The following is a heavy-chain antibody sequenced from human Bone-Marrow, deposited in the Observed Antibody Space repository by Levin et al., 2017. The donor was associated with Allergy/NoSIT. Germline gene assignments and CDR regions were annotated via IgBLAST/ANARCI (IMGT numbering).Heavy chain of an antibody. CDR3: AREGGGYNWTDNTYYYDGMDV. CDR2: INPNSGGT. Sequence: ASVKVSCKASGYTFTGYYMHWVRQAPGQGLEWMGWINPNSGGTNYAQKFQGRVTMTRDTSISTAYMELSRLRSDDTAVYYCAREGGGYNWTDNTYYYDGMDVWDQGTTVTVSS. V-gene: IGHV1-2*02. CDR1: GYTFTGYY. J-gene: IGHJ6*02. D-gene: IGHD1-20*01.